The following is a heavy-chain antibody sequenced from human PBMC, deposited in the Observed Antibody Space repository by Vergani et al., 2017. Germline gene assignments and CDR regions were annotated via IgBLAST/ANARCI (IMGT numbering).Heavy chain of an antibody. CDR2: IYYSGTT. V-gene: IGHV4-30-4*08. CDR3: ARQGGWLRSFDY. Sequence: QLHLQESGPGLVKPSQTLTLTCTVSGGSISSGDYYWSWIRQPPGKGREWIGYIYYSGTTYYNPSLKSRVTISIDTSKNQFSLKLSSVTAADTAVYYCARQGGWLRSFDYWGQGTLVTVSS. J-gene: IGHJ4*02. D-gene: IGHD5-12*01. CDR1: GGSISSGDYY.